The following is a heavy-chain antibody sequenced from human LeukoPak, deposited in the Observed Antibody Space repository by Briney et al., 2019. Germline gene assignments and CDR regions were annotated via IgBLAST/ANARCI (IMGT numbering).Heavy chain of an antibody. CDR3: ANGYQYYYGSGSFEY. V-gene: IGHV3-30*02. CDR1: GFTFSSYG. Sequence: GGSLRLPCAASGFTFSSYGMHWVRQAPGKGLEWVAFIRYDGSNKYYADSVKGRFTISRDNSKNTLYLQMNSLRAEDTAVYYCANGYQYYYGSGSFEYWGQGTLVTVSS. CDR2: IRYDGSNK. J-gene: IGHJ4*02. D-gene: IGHD3-10*01.